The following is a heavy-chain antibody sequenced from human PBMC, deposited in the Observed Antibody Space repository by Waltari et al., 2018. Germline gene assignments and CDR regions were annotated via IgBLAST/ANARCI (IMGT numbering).Heavy chain of an antibody. J-gene: IGHJ4*02. D-gene: IGHD3-22*01. CDR2: IHYSGST. CDR1: GGSSSRYS. Sequence: QVQLQESGPGLVKPSETLSLTCTVPGGSSSRYSWSWIRQPPGKGLEWIGYIHYSGSTNNNPSLKSRVTMSIDTSKNQFSLELSSVTAADTAVYYCARAPGVRVGFDFWGQGTLVTVSS. CDR3: ARAPGVRVGFDF. V-gene: IGHV4-59*01.